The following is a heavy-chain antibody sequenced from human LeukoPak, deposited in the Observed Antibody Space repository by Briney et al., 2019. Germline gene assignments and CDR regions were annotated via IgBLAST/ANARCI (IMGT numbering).Heavy chain of an antibody. V-gene: IGHV6-1*01. CDR1: GDSVSSTTTA. Sequence: SQTLSLTCAISGDSVSSTTTAWNWIRQSPSRGLEWLGRTYYTSKWITDYAVSVKGRITVNPNTSNNQFSLQLNSVTPEDTAVYYCARVYSSGWFGTGYFDYWGQGTLVTVSS. J-gene: IGHJ4*02. D-gene: IGHD6-19*01. CDR2: TYYTSKWIT. CDR3: ARVYSSGWFGTGYFDY.